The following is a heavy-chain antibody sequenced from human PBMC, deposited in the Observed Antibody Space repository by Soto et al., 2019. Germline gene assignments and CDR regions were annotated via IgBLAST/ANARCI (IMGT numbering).Heavy chain of an antibody. D-gene: IGHD3-22*01. V-gene: IGHV1-69*01. CDR3: ARDPRHPIEDSSGYYNY. CDR2: IIPIFGTA. J-gene: IGHJ4*02. CDR1: GGTFSSYA. Sequence: QVQLVQSGAEVKKPGSSVKVSCKASGGTFSSYAISWVRQAPGQGLEWMGGIIPIFGTANYAQKFQGRVTITADESTSTAYLELSSLRSEDTAVYYCARDPRHPIEDSSGYYNYWGQGTLVTVSS.